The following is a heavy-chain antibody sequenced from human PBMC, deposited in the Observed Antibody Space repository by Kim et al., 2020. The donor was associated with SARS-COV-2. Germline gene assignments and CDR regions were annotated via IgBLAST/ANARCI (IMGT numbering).Heavy chain of an antibody. CDR3: AGGHSTPIPDNWFDP. J-gene: IGHJ5*02. D-gene: IGHD6-13*01. CDR1: GYSISSGYY. Sequence: SETLSLTCTVSGYSISSGYYWGWIRQPPGKGLEWIGSIYHSGSTYYNPSLKSRVTISVDTSKNQFSLKLSSVTAADTAVYYCAGGHSTPIPDNWFDPWGQGTLVTVSS. V-gene: IGHV4-38-2*02. CDR2: IYHSGST.